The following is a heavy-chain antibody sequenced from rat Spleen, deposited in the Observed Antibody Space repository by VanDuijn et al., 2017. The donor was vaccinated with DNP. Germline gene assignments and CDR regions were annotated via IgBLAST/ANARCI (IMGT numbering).Heavy chain of an antibody. CDR1: GITYNNYV. D-gene: IGHD1-3*01. CDR2: IHTGGGST. J-gene: IGHJ3*01. V-gene: IGHV5S13*01. Sequence: EVQLVESGGGLVQPGRSLKLSCAVSGITYNNYVMAWVRQAPTMGLEWVASIHTGGGSTYYRDSAKGRFTISRDNAKNTLYLQMDSLRSEDTATYYCASLWTLTYWGQGTLVTVSS. CDR3: ASLWTLTY.